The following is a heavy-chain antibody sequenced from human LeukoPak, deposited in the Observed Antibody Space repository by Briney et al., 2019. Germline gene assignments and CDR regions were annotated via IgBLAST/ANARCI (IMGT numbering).Heavy chain of an antibody. Sequence: SETLSLTCTVSGGSISSYYWSWIRQPPGKGLEWIGYIYYSGSTNYNPSLKSRVTISADTSKNQFSLKLSSVTAADTAVYYCARDPNYYDFWSGYYTGAAFDIWGQGTMVTVSS. CDR1: GGSISSYY. V-gene: IGHV4-59*01. D-gene: IGHD3-3*01. CDR3: ARDPNYYDFWSGYYTGAAFDI. CDR2: IYYSGST. J-gene: IGHJ3*02.